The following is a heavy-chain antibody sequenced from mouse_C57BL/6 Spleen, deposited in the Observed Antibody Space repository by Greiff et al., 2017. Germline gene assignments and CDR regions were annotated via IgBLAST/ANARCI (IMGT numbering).Heavy chain of an antibody. CDR1: GYTFTDYY. D-gene: IGHD1-1*01. CDR3: ARGGYGSSITSFAY. Sequence: EVQLQQSGPELVKPGASVKISCKASGYTFTDYYMNWVKQSHGKSLEWIGDINPNNGGTSYNQKFKGKATLTVDKSSSTAYMELRSLTSEDSAVYYCARGGYGSSITSFAYWGQGTLVTVSA. J-gene: IGHJ3*01. V-gene: IGHV1-26*01. CDR2: INPNNGGT.